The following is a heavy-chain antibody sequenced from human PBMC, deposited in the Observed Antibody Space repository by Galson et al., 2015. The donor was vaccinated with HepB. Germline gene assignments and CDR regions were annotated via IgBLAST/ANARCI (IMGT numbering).Heavy chain of an antibody. J-gene: IGHJ5*02. CDR1: GFTVSGDY. Sequence: LRLSCAVSGFTVSGDYMSWVRQAPGKGLEWVSVIYSGGSTYYADSVKGRFTISRDNSKNTLYLQMNSLRAEDTAVYYCARHDWFDPWGQGTLVTVSS. V-gene: IGHV3-53*01. CDR3: ARHDWFDP. CDR2: IYSGGST.